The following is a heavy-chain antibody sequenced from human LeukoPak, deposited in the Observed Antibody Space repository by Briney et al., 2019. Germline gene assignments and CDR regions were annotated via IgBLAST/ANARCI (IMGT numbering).Heavy chain of an antibody. CDR3: ARGRRYCSGGSCRTGYFDY. V-gene: IGHV4-59*12. CDR1: GGSISSYY. Sequence: SETLSLTCTVSGGSISSYYWSWNRQPPGKGLEWIGYIYYSGSTSYNPSLRSRVTISVDTSKNQFSLKLSSVTAADTAVYYCARGRRYCSGGSCRTGYFDYWGQGTLVTVSS. CDR2: IYYSGST. D-gene: IGHD2-15*01. J-gene: IGHJ4*02.